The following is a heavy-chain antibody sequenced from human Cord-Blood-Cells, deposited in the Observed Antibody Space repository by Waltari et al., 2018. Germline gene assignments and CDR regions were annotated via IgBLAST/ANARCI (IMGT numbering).Heavy chain of an antibody. J-gene: IGHJ5*02. Sequence: QVQLVQSGAEVKKPGASVKVSCKASGYTFTSYDINCVRQATGQGLEWMGWMNTNSGNTCYAQKLQGRVNITRNTSIRTAYMELRSLRSEETAVYYCARGPFTGYCSGGSCYWFDPWGQGTLVTVSS. CDR3: ARGPFTGYCSGGSCYWFDP. CDR1: GYTFTSYD. V-gene: IGHV1-8*03. D-gene: IGHD2-15*01. CDR2: MNTNSGNT.